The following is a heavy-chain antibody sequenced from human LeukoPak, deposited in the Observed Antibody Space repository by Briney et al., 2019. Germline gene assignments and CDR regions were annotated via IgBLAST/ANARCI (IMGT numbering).Heavy chain of an antibody. V-gene: IGHV3-49*04. CDR2: IRKKAYGGTR. CDR1: GFTFGDYA. Sequence: GGSLRLSCAPSGFTFGDYAMTWVRQAPGKGLGWVGFIRKKAYGGTREYAASVEGRFSISRDDSKSIAYLQMNSLKTEDTAIYYCARMPDPWMGFDYWGQGTLDTVSS. J-gene: IGHJ4*02. D-gene: IGHD2-2*01. CDR3: ARMPDPWMGFDY.